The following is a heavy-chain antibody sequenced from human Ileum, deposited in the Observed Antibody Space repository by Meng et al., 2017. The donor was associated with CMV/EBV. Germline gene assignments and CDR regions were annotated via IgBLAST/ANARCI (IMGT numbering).Heavy chain of an antibody. CDR1: GGSFSGYY. CDR3: ARGHSSGYY. Sequence: QVQLQQWVAGLLKPSETLSLTCAVYGGSFSGYYWSWIRQPPGKGLEWIGEINHSGSTSYNPSLKSRVTISVDTSKNQFSLKLSSVTAADTAVYYCARGHSSGYYWGQGTLVTVSS. V-gene: IGHV4-34*02. CDR2: INHSGST. D-gene: IGHD6-19*01. J-gene: IGHJ4*02.